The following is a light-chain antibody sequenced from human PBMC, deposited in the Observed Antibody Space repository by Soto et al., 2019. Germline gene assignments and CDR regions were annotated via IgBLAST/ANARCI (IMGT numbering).Light chain of an antibody. V-gene: IGKV3-20*01. CDR1: QSVDSAY. Sequence: EVVLTQSPGTLPLSPGERATLSCRASQSVDSAYLAWYQQKPGQAPRLLIYRSSIRATGIPDRFSGSASETDFTLTISRLEPEDFAVYYCQQYDSSRGLTFGGGTKVDIK. CDR3: QQYDSSRGLT. CDR2: RSS. J-gene: IGKJ4*01.